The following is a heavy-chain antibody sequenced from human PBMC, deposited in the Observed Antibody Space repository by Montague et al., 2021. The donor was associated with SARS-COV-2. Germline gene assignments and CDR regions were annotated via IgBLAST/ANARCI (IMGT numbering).Heavy chain of an antibody. D-gene: IGHD6-13*01. CDR3: ARGVVAAPDTSDY. J-gene: IGHJ4*02. V-gene: IGHV4-59*13. CDR1: GDSISGFY. CDR2: LYYSGIT. Sequence: SETLSLTCTVSGDSISGFYWNWIRQPPGKGLEWIGKLYYSGITNYNPSLKSRVTITVDTSKNQFSLKLISVTAADTALYYCARGVVAAPDTSDYWGQGTLVTVSS.